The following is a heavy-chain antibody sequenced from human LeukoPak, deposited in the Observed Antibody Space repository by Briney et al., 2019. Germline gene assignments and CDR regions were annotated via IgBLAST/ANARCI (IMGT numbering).Heavy chain of an antibody. D-gene: IGHD1-26*01. Sequence: GGSLRLSCAASGFTFSSYAMHWVRQAPGKGLEWVAVISYDGSNKYYADSVKGRFTISRDNTKNSLYLQMDSLRAEDTALYYCARVRGYSGTYYWFDFWGQGTLVTVSS. CDR3: ARVRGYSGTYYWFDF. CDR2: ISYDGSNK. J-gene: IGHJ5*01. V-gene: IGHV3-30-3*01. CDR1: GFTFSSYA.